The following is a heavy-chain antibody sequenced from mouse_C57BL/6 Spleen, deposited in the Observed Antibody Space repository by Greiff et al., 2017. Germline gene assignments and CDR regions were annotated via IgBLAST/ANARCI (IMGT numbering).Heavy chain of an antibody. J-gene: IGHJ3*01. D-gene: IGHD4-1*01. CDR2: ISSGSSTI. CDR1: GFTFSDYG. Sequence: EVMLVESGGGLVKPGGSLKLSCAASGFTFSDYGMHWVRQAPEKGLEWVAYISSGSSTIYYADTVKGRFTISRDNAKNTLFLQMTSLRSEDTAMYYCARRADWDEAYWGQGTLVTVSA. V-gene: IGHV5-17*01. CDR3: ARRADWDEAY.